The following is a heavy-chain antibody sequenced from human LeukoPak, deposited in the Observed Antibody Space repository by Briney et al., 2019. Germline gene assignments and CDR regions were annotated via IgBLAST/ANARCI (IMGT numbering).Heavy chain of an antibody. V-gene: IGHV3-23*01. Sequence: GGSLRLSCAASGFTFSSYAMNWVRQAPGKGLEWVSSISSSGGSTFNADSVKGRFTISRDSSNNTLYLQMNSLRAEDTAVYYCAKRGGLSSSSGWYYFDYWGQGTLVTVSS. D-gene: IGHD6-6*01. CDR1: GFTFSSYA. CDR3: AKRGGLSSSSGWYYFDY. J-gene: IGHJ4*02. CDR2: ISSSGGST.